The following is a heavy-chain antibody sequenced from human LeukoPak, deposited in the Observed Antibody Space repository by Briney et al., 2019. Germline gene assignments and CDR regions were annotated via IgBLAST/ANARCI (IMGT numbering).Heavy chain of an antibody. CDR2: IIPSFSTT. V-gene: IGHV1-69*01. D-gene: IGHD2-8*02. CDR3: ARVFCSGDVCYDDCGAVDI. J-gene: IGHJ3*02. Sequence: SVKVSCKASGGTFNSDTVVWVRQAPGQGLEWMGGIIPSFSTTNYAQAFRGRVTITADETTSTVHMELSSLRSEDTAVYFCARVFCSGDVCYDDCGAVDIWGQGTMVTVSS. CDR1: GGTFNSDT.